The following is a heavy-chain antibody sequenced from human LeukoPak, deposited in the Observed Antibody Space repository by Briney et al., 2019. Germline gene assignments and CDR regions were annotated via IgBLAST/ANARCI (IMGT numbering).Heavy chain of an antibody. J-gene: IGHJ4*02. D-gene: IGHD3-22*01. CDR2: INHSGST. CDR3: ARLSQGEIVVVNAFDY. Sequence: PSETLSLTCAVYGGSFSGYYWSWIRQPPGKGLEWIGEINHSGSTNYNPSLKSRVTISVDTSKNQFSLKLSSVTAADTAVYYCARLSQGEIVVVNAFDYWGQGTLVTVSS. V-gene: IGHV4-34*01. CDR1: GGSFSGYY.